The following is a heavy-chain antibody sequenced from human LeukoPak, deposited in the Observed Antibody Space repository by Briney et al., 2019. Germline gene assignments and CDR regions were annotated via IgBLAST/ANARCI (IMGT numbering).Heavy chain of an antibody. CDR2: INPNSGGT. J-gene: IGHJ4*02. CDR1: GYTFTGYY. D-gene: IGHD3-3*01. Sequence: ASVKVSCKASGYTFTGYYMHWVRQAPGQGLEWMGWINPNSGGTNYAQKFQGRVTMTRDTSISTAYMELSRLRSDDTAVYYCARDCREATEVNLWSGYYYHEDYYFDNWGQGTLVTVSS. V-gene: IGHV1-2*02. CDR3: ARDCREATEVNLWSGYYYHEDYYFDN.